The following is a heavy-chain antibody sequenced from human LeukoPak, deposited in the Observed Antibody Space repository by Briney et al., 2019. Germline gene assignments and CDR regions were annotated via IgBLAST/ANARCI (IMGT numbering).Heavy chain of an antibody. CDR1: GYPFTDYY. J-gene: IGHJ4*02. Sequence: GASVKVSCKASGYPFTDYYMHWIRQARGQGLEWMGWTNPNTGDTNYPQKFQGRVTMTTDTSISTACMDLSRLSSDDTAVYYCATLVRGSNSYYPYWGQGTLVTVSS. V-gene: IGHV1-2*02. CDR3: ATLVRGSNSYYPY. D-gene: IGHD3-10*01. CDR2: TNPNTGDT.